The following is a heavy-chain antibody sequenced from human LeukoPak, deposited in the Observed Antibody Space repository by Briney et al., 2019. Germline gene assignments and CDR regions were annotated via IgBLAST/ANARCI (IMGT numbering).Heavy chain of an antibody. CDR1: GFTFSSYW. V-gene: IGHV3-7*01. CDR3: AKDVAWGRMDL. Sequence: GGSLRLSCAASGFTFSSYWMSWVRQAPRKGLEWVANIKQDGSEKYYVDSVKGRFTISRDSAKNSLYLQMDSLRVEDTAVYHCAKDVAWGRMDLWGQGTLATVSS. J-gene: IGHJ4*02. D-gene: IGHD3/OR15-3a*01. CDR2: IKQDGSEK.